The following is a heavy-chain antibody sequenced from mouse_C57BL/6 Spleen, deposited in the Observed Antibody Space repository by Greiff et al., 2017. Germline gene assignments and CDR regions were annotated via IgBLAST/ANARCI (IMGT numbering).Heavy chain of an antibody. Sequence: QVQLKQPGTELVKPGASVKLSCKASGYTFTSYWMHWVKQRPGQGLEWIGNINPSNGGTNYNEKFKSKATLTVDKSSSTAYMQLSSLTSEDSAVYYCAREEGYDYDYCDYWGQGTTLTVSS. V-gene: IGHV1-53*01. D-gene: IGHD2-4*01. CDR2: INPSNGGT. CDR1: GYTFTSYW. CDR3: AREEGYDYDYCDY. J-gene: IGHJ2*01.